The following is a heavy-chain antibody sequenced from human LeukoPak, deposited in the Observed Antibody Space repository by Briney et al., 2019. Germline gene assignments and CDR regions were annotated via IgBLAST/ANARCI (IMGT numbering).Heavy chain of an antibody. J-gene: IGHJ4*02. CDR2: INPSGGST. CDR3: ARVKTCSGGSCSVFDY. Sequence: ASVKVSCKASGYTFTSYYMHWVRQAPGQGLEWMGIINPSGGSTSYAQKFQGRVTMTRDTSTSTVHMELSSLRSEDTAVYYCARVKTCSGGSCSVFDYWGQGTLVTVSS. V-gene: IGHV1-46*01. CDR1: GYTFTSYY. D-gene: IGHD2-15*01.